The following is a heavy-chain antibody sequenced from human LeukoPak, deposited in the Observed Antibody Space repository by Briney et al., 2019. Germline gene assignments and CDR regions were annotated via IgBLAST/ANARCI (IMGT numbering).Heavy chain of an antibody. CDR2: ISYDGSNK. CDR1: GFTFSSYG. D-gene: IGHD3-3*01. V-gene: IGHV3-30*18. Sequence: PGGSLRLSCAASGFTFSSYGMHWVRQAPGKGLEWVAVISYDGSNKYYADSVKGRFTISRDNSKNTLYLQMNSLRAEDTAVYYCAKDFTGVVAHWGQGTLVTVSS. J-gene: IGHJ5*02. CDR3: AKDFTGVVAH.